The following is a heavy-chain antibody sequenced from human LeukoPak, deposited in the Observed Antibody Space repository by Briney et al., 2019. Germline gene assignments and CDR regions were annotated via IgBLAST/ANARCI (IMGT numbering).Heavy chain of an antibody. V-gene: IGHV4-4*07. D-gene: IGHD5-18*01. CDR3: ALGRDTARAGAFDI. CDR2: IYTSGST. Sequence: SETLSLTCTVSGGSISSYYWSWIRQPAGKGLEWIGRIYTSGSTNYNPSLKSRVTMSVDTSKNQFSLKLSSVTAADTAVYYCALGRDTARAGAFDIWGQGTMVTVSS. J-gene: IGHJ3*02. CDR1: GGSISSYY.